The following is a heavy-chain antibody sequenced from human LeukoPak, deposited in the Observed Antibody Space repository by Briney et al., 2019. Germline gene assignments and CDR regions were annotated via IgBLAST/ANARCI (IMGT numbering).Heavy chain of an antibody. CDR2: ISYDGSNK. D-gene: IGHD3-16*02. J-gene: IGHJ4*02. CDR3: ARESSEGFDY. V-gene: IGHV3-30*03. Sequence: GRSLRLSCAASGFTFSSYGMHWVRQAPCKGLEWVAVISYDGSNKYYADSVKGRFTISRDNSKNTLYLQMNSLRAEDTAVYYCARESSEGFDYWGQGTLVTVSS. CDR1: GFTFSSYG.